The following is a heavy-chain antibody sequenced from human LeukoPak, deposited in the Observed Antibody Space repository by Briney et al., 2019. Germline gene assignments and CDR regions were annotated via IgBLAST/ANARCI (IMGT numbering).Heavy chain of an antibody. V-gene: IGHV4-38-2*01. CDR2: ISHSGSA. Sequence: SETLSLTCAVYGYSISSGYYWGWIRQPPGQGLEWIGTISHSGSAYYNPSLKSRVTISLDTSKNQFSLRLSSVTAADTAVYYCARHPIGTAMVSYFDYWGQGTLDTVSS. CDR1: GYSISSGYY. J-gene: IGHJ4*02. CDR3: ARHPIGTAMVSYFDY. D-gene: IGHD5-18*01.